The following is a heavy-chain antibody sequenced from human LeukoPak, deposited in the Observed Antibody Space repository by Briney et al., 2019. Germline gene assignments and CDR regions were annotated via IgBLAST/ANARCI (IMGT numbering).Heavy chain of an antibody. CDR2: INPNSGDT. V-gene: IGHV1-2*02. CDR1: GYTFTDYY. J-gene: IGHJ4*02. CDR3: ATHRVGDTARFDY. Sequence: GASVKVSCKASGYTFTDYYIHWVRQAPGQGLDWMGWINPNSGDTKNAQKFQGRVTLTRDTSINTAYMELSRLRSDDTAVYYCATHRVGDTARFDYWGQGTLVTVSS. D-gene: IGHD1-26*01.